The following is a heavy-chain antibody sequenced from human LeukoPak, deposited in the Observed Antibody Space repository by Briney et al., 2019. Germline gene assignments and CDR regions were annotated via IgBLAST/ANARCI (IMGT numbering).Heavy chain of an antibody. Sequence: GGSLRLSCAASGFTFSSYGFYWVRQAPVKGLEWVAVIWFDGSHKYYADSVKGRFTISRDNSKNTLYLQMNSLRVGDTAVYYCAKDWKRGGAYGGQDAFDIWGQGTMVTVSS. J-gene: IGHJ3*02. CDR1: GFTFSSYG. CDR2: IWFDGSHK. V-gene: IGHV3-33*06. D-gene: IGHD4-23*01. CDR3: AKDWKRGGAYGGQDAFDI.